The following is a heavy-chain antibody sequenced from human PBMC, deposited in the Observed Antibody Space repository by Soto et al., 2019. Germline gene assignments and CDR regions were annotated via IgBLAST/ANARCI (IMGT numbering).Heavy chain of an antibody. Sequence: ASEIPSLTCTVSGRPLSTYYWTWGRPPPGKRLEWIGYINHSGGTEYNPSLKSRVTMSIDTSKNQFSLKLTSATAADTAVYYCASLPPPSSLTGFGYFDHWGQGTLVPVSS. CDR2: INHSGGT. CDR1: GRPLSTYY. D-gene: IGHD3-9*01. J-gene: IGHJ4*02. V-gene: IGHV4-59*01. CDR3: ASLPPPSSLTGFGYFDH.